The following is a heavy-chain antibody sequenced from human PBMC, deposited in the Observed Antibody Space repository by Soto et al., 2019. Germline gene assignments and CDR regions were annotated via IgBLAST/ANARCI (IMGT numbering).Heavy chain of an antibody. CDR3: ATADSSGYLSDI. J-gene: IGHJ3*02. CDR1: GFTFSDHY. Sequence: PGGSLRLSCAASGFTFSDHYMDWVRQAPGKGLGWVGRTRNKANSYTTEYAASVKGRFTISRDDSKNSLYLQMNSLKTEDTAVYYCATADSSGYLSDIWGQGTMVTVSS. CDR2: TRNKANSYTT. V-gene: IGHV3-72*01. D-gene: IGHD3-22*01.